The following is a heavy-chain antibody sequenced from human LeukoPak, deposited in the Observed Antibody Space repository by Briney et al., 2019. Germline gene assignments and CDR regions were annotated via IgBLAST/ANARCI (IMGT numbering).Heavy chain of an antibody. CDR3: ARRQNSSHRLYYYYGMDV. V-gene: IGHV4-34*01. CDR1: GGSFSGYY. D-gene: IGHD6-13*01. CDR2: INHSGST. Sequence: SATLSLTCAVYGGSFSGYYWSWIRQPPGKGLEWIGEINHSGSTNYNPSLRSRVTISVDTSKNQFSLKLSSVTAADTAVYYCARRQNSSHRLYYYYGMDVWGQGTTVTVSS. J-gene: IGHJ6*02.